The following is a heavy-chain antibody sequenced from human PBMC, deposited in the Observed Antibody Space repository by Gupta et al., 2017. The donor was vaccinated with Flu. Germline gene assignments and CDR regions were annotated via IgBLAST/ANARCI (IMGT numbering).Heavy chain of an antibody. V-gene: IGHV3-23*01. D-gene: IGHD2-15*01. J-gene: IGHJ6*02. CDR3: AKDGSGMVVAATDYYGMDV. Sequence: GRFTISRDNSKNTLYLQMNSLRAEDTAVYYCAKDGSGMVVAATDYYGMDVWGQGTTVTVSS.